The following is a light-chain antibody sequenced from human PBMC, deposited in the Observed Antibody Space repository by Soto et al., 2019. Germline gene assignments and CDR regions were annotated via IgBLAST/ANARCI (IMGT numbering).Light chain of an antibody. J-gene: IGKJ2*01. V-gene: IGKV3-15*01. CDR2: GAS. CDR1: QSVSSN. Sequence: EIVMTQSPATVSVSPGERATLSCRASQSVSSNLAWYQQKPGQAPRLLIYGASTRATGIPARFSGSGSGTEFTLTISSLQSEDFAVYYCQQYNNWPTLYTFGQGTKLEIK. CDR3: QQYNNWPTLYT.